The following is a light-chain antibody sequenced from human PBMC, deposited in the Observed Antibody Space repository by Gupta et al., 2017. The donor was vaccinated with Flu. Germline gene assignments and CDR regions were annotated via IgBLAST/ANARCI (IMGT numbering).Light chain of an antibody. V-gene: IGKV1-39*01. CDR3: QQSYGTLT. CDR1: QSTHNY. CDR2: GVS. J-gene: IGKJ4*01. Sequence: IHMTQSPSSLSASVADSVIITCRASQSTHNYLNWYQQKPRKAPELLIYGVSNLQSGVPSRFSATGSGTDFTLTISSLQPEDFATYYCQQSYGTLTFGGGTKVEIK.